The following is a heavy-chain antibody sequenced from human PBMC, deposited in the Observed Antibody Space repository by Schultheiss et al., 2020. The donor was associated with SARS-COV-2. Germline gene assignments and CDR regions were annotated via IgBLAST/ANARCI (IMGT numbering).Heavy chain of an antibody. CDR2: INPNSGNA. D-gene: IGHD6-13*01. CDR1: GYTFTGYY. J-gene: IGHJ4*02. Sequence: ASVKVSCKASGYTFTGYYVHWVRQAPGQGLEWMGWINPNSGNAGYAQKFLGRVTMTRNTAISTAYMVLTSLTSSDTAVYYCATYPRGIALADWGQGTLFTVSS. V-gene: IGHV1-8*02. CDR3: ATYPRGIALAD.